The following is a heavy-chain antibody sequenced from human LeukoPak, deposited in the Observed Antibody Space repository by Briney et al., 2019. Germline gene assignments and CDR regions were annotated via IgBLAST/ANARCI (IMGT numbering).Heavy chain of an antibody. V-gene: IGHV4-34*01. Sequence: PSETLSLTCAVYGGSLNGYCWSWIRQPPGKGLEWIGEGGNSGGTKFNPSLKSRVTISADTSKNQFSLKLSSVTAADTAVYYCAKNGQSGFSFDPWGQGTLVTVSS. J-gene: IGHJ5*02. CDR2: GGNSGGT. CDR1: GGSLNGYC. D-gene: IGHD1-26*01. CDR3: AKNGQSGFSFDP.